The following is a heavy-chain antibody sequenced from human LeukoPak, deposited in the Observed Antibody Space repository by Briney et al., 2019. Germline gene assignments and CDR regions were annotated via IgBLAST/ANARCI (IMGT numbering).Heavy chain of an antibody. CDR2: IYYSGNT. V-gene: IGHV4-39*01. CDR1: GGSISSSIYY. CDR3: ARHPSFDWFGP. J-gene: IGHJ5*02. Sequence: SETLSLTCTVSGGSISSSIYYWGWIRQPPGKGLEWIGTIYYSGNTFYSPSLKSRVTRSIDTSKNQFSLKLSSVTAADTALYYCARHPSFDWFGPWGQGTLVTVSS. D-gene: IGHD3-3*01.